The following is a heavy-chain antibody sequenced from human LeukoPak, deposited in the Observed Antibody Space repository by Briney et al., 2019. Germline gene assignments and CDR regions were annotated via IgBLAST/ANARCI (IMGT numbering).Heavy chain of an antibody. J-gene: IGHJ6*02. V-gene: IGHV1-69*04. D-gene: IGHD3-10*01. CDR1: GGTFSSYA. CDR3: ARVKGITMVRGGPYGMDV. CDR2: IIPILGIA. Sequence: SVKLSCKASGGTFSSYAISWVRQAPGQGLEWMGKIIPILGIANYAQKFQGRVTITADKSTSTAYMELSSLRSEATAVYYGARVKGITMVRGGPYGMDVWGQGTTVTVSS.